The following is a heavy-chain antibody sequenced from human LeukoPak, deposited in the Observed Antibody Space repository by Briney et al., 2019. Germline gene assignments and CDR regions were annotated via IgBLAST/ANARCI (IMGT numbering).Heavy chain of an antibody. D-gene: IGHD6-13*01. CDR3: ARGDHSSTWTMSL. Sequence: GRSLRLSCAASGFTFSSYAMHWVRQAPGKGLEWVAVISYDGSNKYYADSVKGRFTISRDNSKNTLYLQMNSLRAEDTAVYFCARGDHSSTWTMSLWGQGTLVTVSS. CDR1: GFTFSSYA. J-gene: IGHJ4*02. V-gene: IGHV3-30-3*01. CDR2: ISYDGSNK.